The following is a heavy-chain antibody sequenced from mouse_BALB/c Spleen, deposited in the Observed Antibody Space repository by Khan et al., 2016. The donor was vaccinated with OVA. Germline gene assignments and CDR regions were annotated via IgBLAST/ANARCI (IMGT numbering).Heavy chain of an antibody. CDR1: GFTFNNYG. CDR2: LNSNGGST. CDR3: SRDGYYETYFDY. D-gene: IGHD2-3*01. Sequence: EVELVESGGGLVQPGGSLKLSCAASGFTFNNYGMSWVRQTPDKRLELVATLNSNGGSTYFPDSVKGRFTISRYNGKNNLYLQMSSLKSEDTAMYYCSRDGYYETYFDYWGQGTTLTVSS. V-gene: IGHV5-6-3*01. J-gene: IGHJ2*01.